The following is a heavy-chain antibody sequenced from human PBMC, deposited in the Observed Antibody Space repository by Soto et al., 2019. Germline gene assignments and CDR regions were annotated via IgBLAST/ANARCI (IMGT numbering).Heavy chain of an antibody. V-gene: IGHV4-34*12. CDR2: IIHSGST. D-gene: IGHD6-6*01. J-gene: IGHJ4*01. CDR3: ARTSRFDY. Sequence: SETLSLTCAVYGGSFSGYYWSWVRQPPGKGLEWIGQIIHSGSTNYNPSLKSRVTISVDASKNQFSLKLSSVTAADTAVYYCARTSRFDYWGHGTLVTSPQ. CDR1: GGSFSGYY.